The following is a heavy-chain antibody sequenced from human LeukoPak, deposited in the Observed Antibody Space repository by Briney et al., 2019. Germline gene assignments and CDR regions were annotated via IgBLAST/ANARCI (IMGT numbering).Heavy chain of an antibody. Sequence: PGGSLRLSCAASGFTFSSYSMNWVRQAPGKGLEWVSSISSSTSYIYYGDSVKGRFTISRDNAKNSLYLQMNSLRAEDTAVYYCARERYSSGWLVDAFDIWGQGTMVTVSS. D-gene: IGHD6-19*01. J-gene: IGHJ3*02. CDR1: GFTFSSYS. V-gene: IGHV3-21*01. CDR2: ISSSTSYI. CDR3: ARERYSSGWLVDAFDI.